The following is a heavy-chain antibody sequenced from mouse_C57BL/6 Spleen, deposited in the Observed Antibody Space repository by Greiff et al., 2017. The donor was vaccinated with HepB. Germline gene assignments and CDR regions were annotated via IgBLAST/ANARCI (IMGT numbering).Heavy chain of an antibody. Sequence: EVHLVESGGDLVKPGGSLKLSCAASGFTFSSYGMSWVRQTPDKRLEWVATISSGGSYTYYPDSVKGRFTISRDNAKNTLYLQMSSLKSEDTAMYDSASPYGSSPRFAYWGQGTLVTVSA. J-gene: IGHJ3*01. CDR3: ASPYGSSPRFAY. CDR1: GFTFSSYG. V-gene: IGHV5-6*01. D-gene: IGHD1-1*01. CDR2: ISSGGSYT.